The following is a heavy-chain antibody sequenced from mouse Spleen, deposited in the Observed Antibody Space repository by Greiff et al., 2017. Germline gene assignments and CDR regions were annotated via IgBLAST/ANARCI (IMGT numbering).Heavy chain of an antibody. D-gene: IGHD2-4*01. CDR1: GYTFTDYE. CDR3: TGSTMSYAMDY. V-gene: IGHV1-15*01. CDR2: IDPETGGT. J-gene: IGHJ4*01. Sequence: LVESGAELVRPGASVTLSCKASGYTFTDYEMHWVKQTPVHGLEWIGAIDPETGGTAYNQKFKGKAILTADKSSSTAYMELRSLTSEDSAVYYCTGSTMSYAMDYWGQGTSVTVSS.